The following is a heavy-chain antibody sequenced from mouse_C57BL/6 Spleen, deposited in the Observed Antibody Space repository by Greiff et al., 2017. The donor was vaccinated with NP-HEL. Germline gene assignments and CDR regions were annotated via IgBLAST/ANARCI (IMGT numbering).Heavy chain of an antibody. J-gene: IGHJ3*01. CDR3: ANYDGYYPFAY. CDR1: GYTFTSYW. CDR2: IDPSDSYT. D-gene: IGHD2-3*01. Sequence: QVQLQQPGAELVMPGASVKLSCKASGYTFTSYWMHWVKQRPGQGLEWIGEIDPSDSYTNYNQKFKGKSTLTVDKSSSTAYMRLSSLTSEDSAVYYCANYDGYYPFAYWGQGTLVTVSA. V-gene: IGHV1-69*01.